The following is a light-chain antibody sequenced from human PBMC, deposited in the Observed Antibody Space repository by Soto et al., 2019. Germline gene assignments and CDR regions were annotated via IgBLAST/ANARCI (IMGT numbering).Light chain of an antibody. Sequence: DIQMTQSPSSLSASVGDRVTITCRASQGISTYLAWYQQISGKVPKLLIYAASTLQPGVPSRFSGSGSGTDFTLTISSLQPEDVATYYCQKCDSAPFTFGPGTKVDVK. CDR2: AAS. CDR1: QGISTY. V-gene: IGKV1-27*01. J-gene: IGKJ3*01. CDR3: QKCDSAPFT.